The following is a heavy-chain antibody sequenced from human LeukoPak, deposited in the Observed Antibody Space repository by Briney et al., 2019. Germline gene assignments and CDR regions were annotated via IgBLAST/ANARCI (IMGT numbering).Heavy chain of an antibody. CDR3: VRDPFFSVP. D-gene: IGHD2/OR15-2a*01. Sequence: GGSLRLSCAVSGVTITNHWMSWVRQAPGKGLEWLANIKQDGSEKYYVDSVKGRFTISRDNGKNSLYLQMNSLRVEDTALYYCVRDPFFSVPWGQGTLVTVSS. CDR2: IKQDGSEK. V-gene: IGHV3-7*01. CDR1: GVTITNHW. J-gene: IGHJ5*02.